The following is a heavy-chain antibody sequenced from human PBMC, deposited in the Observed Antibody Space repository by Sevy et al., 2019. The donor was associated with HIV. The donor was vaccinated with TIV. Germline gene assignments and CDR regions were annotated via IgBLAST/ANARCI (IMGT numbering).Heavy chain of an antibody. CDR1: GFTFSSYA. V-gene: IGHV3-23*01. CDR2: ISGSGDTT. CDR3: AKDRRYGDIGLFDY. Sequence: GGSLRLSCVVSGFTFSSYALSWVRQAPGKGLEWVSVISGSGDTTYYAASVKGRFTISRDNSKNTVYLQINSLRAEDTAVYYCAKDRRYGDIGLFDYWGQGTLVTVSS. D-gene: IGHD4-17*01. J-gene: IGHJ4*02.